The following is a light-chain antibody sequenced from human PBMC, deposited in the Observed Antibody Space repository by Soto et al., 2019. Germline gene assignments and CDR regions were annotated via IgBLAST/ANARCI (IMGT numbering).Light chain of an antibody. J-gene: IGLJ1*01. V-gene: IGLV2-23*01. Sequence: QSVLTQPASMSGSPGQSITISCAGTSSDVGSYNLVSWYQQFPDKAPKLIIYDGSERPSGVSDRFSGSKSGNTASLTISGLRAEDEAEYNCSSYVGASIYVFGTGTKVTVL. CDR2: DGS. CDR1: SSDVGSYNL. CDR3: SSYVGASIYV.